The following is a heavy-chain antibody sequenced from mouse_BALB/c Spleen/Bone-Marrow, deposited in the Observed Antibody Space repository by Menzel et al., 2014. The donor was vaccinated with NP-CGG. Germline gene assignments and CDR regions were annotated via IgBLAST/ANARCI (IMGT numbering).Heavy chain of an antibody. J-gene: IGHJ4*01. D-gene: IGHD2-4*01. V-gene: IGHV1S34*01. CDR1: GYSFTGYY. Sequence: LVKTGASVRISCKASGYSFTGYYMHWVKQSHGKSLEWIGYISCYNGATSYNQKFKGTATFTVDTSSSTAYMQFNSLTSEDSAVYYCARKRDYEYAMDYWGQGTPVTVSS. CDR3: ARKRDYEYAMDY. CDR2: ISCYNGAT.